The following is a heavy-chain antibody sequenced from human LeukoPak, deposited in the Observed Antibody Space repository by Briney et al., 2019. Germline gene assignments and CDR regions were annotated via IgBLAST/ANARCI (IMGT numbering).Heavy chain of an antibody. J-gene: IGHJ4*02. CDR3: ARESSSSNY. D-gene: IGHD6-13*01. CDR2: IRPEGSEK. Sequence: GGSLRLSCAASGFTFNNYWMSWVRQAPGKGLEWVANIRPEGSEKYYVDSVKGRFTLARDNAKNSLFLQMNSLRAEDTAVYYCARESSSSNYWGQGTLVTVSS. V-gene: IGHV3-7*01. CDR1: GFTFNNYW.